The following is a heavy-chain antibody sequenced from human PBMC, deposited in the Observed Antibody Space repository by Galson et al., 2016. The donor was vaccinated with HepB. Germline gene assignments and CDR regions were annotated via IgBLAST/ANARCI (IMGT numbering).Heavy chain of an antibody. CDR1: GFTVRNNF. J-gene: IGHJ3*02. D-gene: IGHD2-2*01. CDR3: ASDHLLPNDAVHI. V-gene: IGHV3-53*01. CDR2: IYSGDRT. Sequence: SLRLSCAASGFTVRNNFMSWVRQAPGKGLECVSVIYSGDRTYYAEPVKGRFTISRDNSRNTLDLHMSSLRAEATAVYYCASDHLLPNDAVHIWGQGTMVTVSS.